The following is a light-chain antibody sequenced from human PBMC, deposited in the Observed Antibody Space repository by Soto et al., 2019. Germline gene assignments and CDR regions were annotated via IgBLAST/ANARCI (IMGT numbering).Light chain of an antibody. CDR3: SSYTSSSTPYV. CDR2: DVS. Sequence: QSALTQPASVSGSPGQSITISCTGTSIDLGGYNYVSWYQQHPGKAPKLMIYDVSSRPSGVSNRFSGSKSGNTASLTISGLQAEDEADYYCSSYTSSSTPYVFGPGTKLTVL. CDR1: SIDLGGYNY. J-gene: IGLJ1*01. V-gene: IGLV2-14*01.